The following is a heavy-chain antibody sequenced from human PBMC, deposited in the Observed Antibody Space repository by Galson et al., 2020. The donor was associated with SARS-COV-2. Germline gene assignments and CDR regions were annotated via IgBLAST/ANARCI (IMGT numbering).Heavy chain of an antibody. J-gene: IGHJ4*02. CDR3: ARDQYCTNGVCYQVIGY. CDR2: INPNSGGT. D-gene: IGHD2-8*01. V-gene: IGHV1-2*02. Sequence: ASVKVSCKASGYTFTGYYMHWVRQAPGQGLEWMGWINPNSGGTNYAQTFQGRVNMTRDTSISTAYMELSRLRSDDTAVYYCARDQYCTNGVCYQVIGYWGQGTLVTVSS. CDR1: GYTFTGYY.